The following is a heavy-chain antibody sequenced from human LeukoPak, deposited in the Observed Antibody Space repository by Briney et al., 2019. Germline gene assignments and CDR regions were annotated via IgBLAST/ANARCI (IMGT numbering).Heavy chain of an antibody. CDR3: AFGVHCGYYYMDV. J-gene: IGHJ6*03. Sequence: GGSLRLSCAASGFTFSDHYMGWVRQAPGKGLEWVGRTRNKANSYTTEYAASVKGRFTISRDDSKNSLYLQMNSLKTEDTAVYYCAFGVHCGYYYMDVWGKGTTVTVSS. CDR2: TRNKANSYTT. V-gene: IGHV3-72*01. D-gene: IGHD1-1*01. CDR1: GFTFSDHY.